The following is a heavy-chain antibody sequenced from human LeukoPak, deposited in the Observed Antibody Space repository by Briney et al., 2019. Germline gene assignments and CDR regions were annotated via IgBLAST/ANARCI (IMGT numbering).Heavy chain of an antibody. CDR1: GFTFSRYS. CDR2: ISSSSSYI. J-gene: IGHJ1*01. Sequence: GGSLRLSCAASGFTFSRYSMNWVRQAPGKGLEWVSSISSSSSYIYYADSVKGRFTISRDNAKNSLYLQMISLRAEDTAVYYCASRYGDSGDFQHWGQGTLVTVSS. D-gene: IGHD4-17*01. CDR3: ASRYGDSGDFQH. V-gene: IGHV3-21*01.